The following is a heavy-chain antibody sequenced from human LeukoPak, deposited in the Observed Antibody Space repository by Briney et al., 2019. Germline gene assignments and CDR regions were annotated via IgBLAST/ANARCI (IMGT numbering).Heavy chain of an antibody. V-gene: IGHV5-51*01. CDR2: IYPGDSDT. Sequence: GESLKISCKGSGYSSTSYWIGWVRQMPGKGLEWMGIIYPGDSDTRYSPSFQGQVTISADKSISTAYLQWSSLKASDTAMYYCARRDLAYCGGDCSPDAFDIWGQGTMVTVSS. J-gene: IGHJ3*02. CDR1: GYSSTSYW. CDR3: ARRDLAYCGGDCSPDAFDI. D-gene: IGHD2-21*02.